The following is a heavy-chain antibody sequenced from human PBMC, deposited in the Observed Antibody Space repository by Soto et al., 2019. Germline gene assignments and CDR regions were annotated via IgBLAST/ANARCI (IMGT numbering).Heavy chain of an antibody. CDR3: AREETGTYDH. V-gene: IGHV3-7*01. J-gene: IGHJ4*02. CDR2: IKQDGSEK. D-gene: IGHD1-1*01. Sequence: GGSLRLSCAASGFTFSGYWMSWVRQAPGKGLEWVANIKQDGSEKYYVDSVKGRFTISRDNAKNSLYLQMNSLRAEDTAVYYCAREETGTYDHWGQGTLVTVSS. CDR1: GFTFSGYW.